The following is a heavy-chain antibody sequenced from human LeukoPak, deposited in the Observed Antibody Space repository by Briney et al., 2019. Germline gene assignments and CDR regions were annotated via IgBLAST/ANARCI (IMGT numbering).Heavy chain of an antibody. CDR3: AREGVRGVNGLEY. V-gene: IGHV4-39*07. CDR1: GGSISSSSYF. Sequence: PSETLSLTCTVSGGSISSSSYFWGWIRQPPGKGLEWIGSVYYTGSTYYNPSLRSRVTISVDTSKNQFSLNLSSVTAADTAVYYCAREGVRGVNGLEYWGQGIQVTVSS. CDR2: VYYTGST. J-gene: IGHJ4*02. D-gene: IGHD3-10*01.